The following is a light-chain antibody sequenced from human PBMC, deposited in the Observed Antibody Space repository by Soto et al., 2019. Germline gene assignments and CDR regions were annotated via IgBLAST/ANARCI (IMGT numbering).Light chain of an antibody. V-gene: IGKV3-15*01. J-gene: IGKJ1*01. CDR1: QSVSSN. CDR3: QKCSNWPGT. Sequence: GVTQSPVTLSVSTGERATLSCRASQSVSSNLAWYQQTPGQAPRLLIYGASSRDTGIPVRFSGSASGTEFTLTISILQSEDFTSYFCQKCSNWPGTFGQRTKV. CDR2: GAS.